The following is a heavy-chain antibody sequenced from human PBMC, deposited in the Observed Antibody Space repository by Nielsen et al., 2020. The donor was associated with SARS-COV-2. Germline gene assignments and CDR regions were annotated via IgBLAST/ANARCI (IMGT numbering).Heavy chain of an antibody. V-gene: IGHV1-69*13. J-gene: IGHJ3*02. CDR2: IIPIFGTA. CDR3: ARDLISGVYASPEAFDI. Sequence: SVKVSCKASGGTFSSYAISWVRQAPGQGLEWMGGIIPIFGTANYAQKFQGRVTITADESTSTAYMELSSLRSEDTAVYYCARDLISGVYASPEAFDIWGQGTMVTVSS. D-gene: IGHD2-8*01. CDR1: GGTFSSYA.